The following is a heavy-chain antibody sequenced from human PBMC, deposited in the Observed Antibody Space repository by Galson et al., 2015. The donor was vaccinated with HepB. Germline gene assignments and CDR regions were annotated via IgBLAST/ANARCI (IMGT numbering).Heavy chain of an antibody. CDR2: ISYDGSNK. D-gene: IGHD4/OR15-4a*01. V-gene: IGHV3-30-3*01. CDR1: GFTFSSYA. Sequence: SLRLSCAASGFTFSSYAMHWVRQAPGKGLEWVAVISYDGSNKYYADSVKGRFTISRDNSKNTLYLQMNSLRAEDTAVYYCAGLNGAFDIWGQGTMVTVSS. J-gene: IGHJ3*02. CDR3: AGLNGAFDI.